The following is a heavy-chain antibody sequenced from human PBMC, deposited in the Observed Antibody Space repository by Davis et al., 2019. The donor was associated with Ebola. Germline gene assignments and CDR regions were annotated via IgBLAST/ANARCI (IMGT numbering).Heavy chain of an antibody. J-gene: IGHJ4*02. CDR1: GFPFSAYA. CDR3: ARDIPFSSYDY. D-gene: IGHD4-11*01. V-gene: IGHV3-21*01. Sequence: GESLKISCAASGFPFSAYAMSWVRQPPGEGLQWVSTVSISGRDTYYIDSVKGRFTISRDNAKNSLYLQMNSLRAEDTAVYYCARDIPFSSYDYWGQGTLVTVSS. CDR2: VSISGRDT.